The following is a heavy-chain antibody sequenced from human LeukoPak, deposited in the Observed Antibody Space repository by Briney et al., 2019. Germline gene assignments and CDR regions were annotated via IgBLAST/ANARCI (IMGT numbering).Heavy chain of an antibody. Sequence: SETLSLTCTVSGGSISSYYWNWIRQPPGKGLEWIGYITGSIYFGGSTKYDPSLESRVTMSVDTSKNQFSLTLSSVTAADTAVYYCARDSRDYGSGSYWDVWGQGTTVTVSS. CDR3: ARDSRDYGSGSYWDV. D-gene: IGHD3-10*01. CDR1: GGSISSYY. J-gene: IGHJ6*02. CDR2: ITGSIYFGGST. V-gene: IGHV4-59*01.